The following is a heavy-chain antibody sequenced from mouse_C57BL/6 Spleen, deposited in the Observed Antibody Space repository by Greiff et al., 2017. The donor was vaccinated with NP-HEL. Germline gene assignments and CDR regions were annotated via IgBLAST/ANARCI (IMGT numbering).Heavy chain of an antibody. Sequence: EVQLVESGGDLVKPGGSLKLSCAASGFTFSSYGMSWVRQTPDKRLEWVATISSGGSYTYYPDSVKGRFTISRDNAKNTLYLQMSSLKSEDTAMYYCASITTVVAPFAYWGQGTLVTVSA. J-gene: IGHJ3*01. CDR2: ISSGGSYT. CDR3: ASITTVVAPFAY. CDR1: GFTFSSYG. V-gene: IGHV5-6*01. D-gene: IGHD1-1*01.